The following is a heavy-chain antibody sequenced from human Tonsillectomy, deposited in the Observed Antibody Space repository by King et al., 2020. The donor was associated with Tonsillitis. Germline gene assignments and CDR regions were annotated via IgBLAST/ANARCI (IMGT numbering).Heavy chain of an antibody. D-gene: IGHD2/OR15-2a*01. Sequence: SWIRQPPGKGLDWIGYISHTVKTNYNPSLKSRVPISVDTSKIQFPLKLSSVTAADSAVYYCAVFRSPFFFSDYWGQGLLVTASS. CDR2: ISHTVKT. J-gene: IGHJ4*02. CDR3: AVFRSPFFFSDY. V-gene: IGHV4-59*08.